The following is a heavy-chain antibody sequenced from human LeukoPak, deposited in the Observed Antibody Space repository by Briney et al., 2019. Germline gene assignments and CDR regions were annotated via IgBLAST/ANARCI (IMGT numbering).Heavy chain of an antibody. V-gene: IGHV4-61*08. CDR2: IYYSGST. CDR3: ASVPVVGIVPYFDY. D-gene: IGHD2-21*01. CDR1: GGSLSSSGSY. Sequence: SETLSLTCTVSGGSLSSSGSYWGWIRQPPGKGLEWIGYIYYSGSTNYNPSLKSRVTISVDTSKNQFSLKLSSVTAADTAVYYCASVPVVGIVPYFDYWGQGILVTVSS. J-gene: IGHJ4*02.